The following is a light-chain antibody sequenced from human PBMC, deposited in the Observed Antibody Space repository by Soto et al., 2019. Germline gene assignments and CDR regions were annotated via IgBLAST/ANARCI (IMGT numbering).Light chain of an antibody. CDR1: SSDVGAYNY. V-gene: IGLV2-14*01. CDR2: DVT. CDR3: TSYTTSRTYV. Sequence: QSALTQPASVSGSPGQSIAISCTGTSSDVGAYNYVFWYQQYPGKAPKLIIYDVTNRPSGVSDRFSGSKSGNTASLTISGLQAEDEADYYCTSYTTSRTYVFGTGTKLTV. J-gene: IGLJ1*01.